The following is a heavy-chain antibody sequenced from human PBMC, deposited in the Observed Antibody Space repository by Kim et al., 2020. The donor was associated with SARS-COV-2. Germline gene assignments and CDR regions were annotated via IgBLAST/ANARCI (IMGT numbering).Heavy chain of an antibody. J-gene: IGHJ6*02. CDR1: GFTFSNYA. CDR3: ARDSYCSSTRCYFDYYGMDV. Sequence: GGSLRLSCAASGFTFSNYAMHWVRQAPGKGLEWVAVISYDGSNKYYADSVKGRFTISRDNSKNTLYLQMNSLRAEDTAVYYCARDSYCSSTRCYFDYYGMDVWGQGTTVTVSS. CDR2: ISYDGSNK. V-gene: IGHV3-30-3*01. D-gene: IGHD2-2*01.